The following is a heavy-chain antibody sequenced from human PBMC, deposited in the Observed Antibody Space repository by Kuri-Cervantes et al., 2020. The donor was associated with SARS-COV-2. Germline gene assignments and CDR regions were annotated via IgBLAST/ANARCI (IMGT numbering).Heavy chain of an antibody. V-gene: IGHV3-21*01. D-gene: IGHD2-15*01. Sequence: GESLKISCAASGFTFSSYWMNWVRQAPGKGLEWVSSISSSRNYIYYADSVRGRFTISRDNAKNSLYLQMNSLRAEDTAVYYCARDRINDFDIWGQGTMVTVSS. CDR3: ARDRINDFDI. CDR2: ISSSRNYI. CDR1: GFTFSSYW. J-gene: IGHJ3*02.